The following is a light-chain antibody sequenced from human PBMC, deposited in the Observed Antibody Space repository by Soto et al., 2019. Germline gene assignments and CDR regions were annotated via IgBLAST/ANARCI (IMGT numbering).Light chain of an antibody. CDR2: DIS. CDR1: QSLTNPY. J-gene: IGKJ5*01. Sequence: VLTQSPGTLSLSPGDRATLFCRARQSLTNPYIAWYQQKPGQAPRLLIYDISTRATGIPARFSGSGSGTEFTLTISNLQSEDFAVYFCQQYHNWPPITFGQGTRLKI. CDR3: QQYHNWPPIT. V-gene: IGKV3D-15*01.